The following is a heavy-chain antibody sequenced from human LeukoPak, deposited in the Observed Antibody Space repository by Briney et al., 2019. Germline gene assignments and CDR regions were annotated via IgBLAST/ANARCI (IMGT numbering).Heavy chain of an antibody. D-gene: IGHD3-10*01. Sequence: GGSLRLSCAASGFTFSSYSMNWVRQAPGKGLEWVSSISSSSSNIYYADSVKGRFTISRDNAKNSLYLQMNSLRAEDTAAYYCARFSGSYYNPLDYWGQGTLVTVSS. V-gene: IGHV3-21*01. J-gene: IGHJ4*02. CDR2: ISSSSSNI. CDR1: GFTFSSYS. CDR3: ARFSGSYYNPLDY.